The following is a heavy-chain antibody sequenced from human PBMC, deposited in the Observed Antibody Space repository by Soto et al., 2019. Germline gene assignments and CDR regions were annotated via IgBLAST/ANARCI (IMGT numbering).Heavy chain of an antibody. D-gene: IGHD3-22*01. V-gene: IGHV3-30*18. Sequence: PGGSLRLSCAASGFTFSSYGMHWVRQAPGKGLEWVAVISYDGSNKYYADSVKGRFTISRDNSKNTLYLQMNSLRAEDTAVYYCAKDLSRMIVVVISDWGQGTLVTVSS. CDR2: ISYDGSNK. CDR3: AKDLSRMIVVVISD. J-gene: IGHJ4*02. CDR1: GFTFSSYG.